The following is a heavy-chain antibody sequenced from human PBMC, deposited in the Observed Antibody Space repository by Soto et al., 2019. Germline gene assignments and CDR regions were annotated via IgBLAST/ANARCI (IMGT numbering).Heavy chain of an antibody. CDR3: ARDGGYCSSTSCPREYYYYYMDV. CDR2: ISAYNGNT. V-gene: IGHV1-18*01. Sequence: ASVKVSCKASGDTITSYGISWVRQAPGQGLEWMGWISAYNGNTNYAQKLQGRVTMTTDTSTSTAYMELRSLRSDDTAVYYCARDGGYCSSTSCPREYYYYYMDVWGKGTTVTVSS. J-gene: IGHJ6*03. CDR1: GDTITSYG. D-gene: IGHD2-2*01.